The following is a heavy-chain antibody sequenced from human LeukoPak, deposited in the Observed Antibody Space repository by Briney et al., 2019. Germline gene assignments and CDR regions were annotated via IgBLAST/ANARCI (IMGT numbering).Heavy chain of an antibody. V-gene: IGHV3-23*01. J-gene: IGHJ4*02. CDR2: ISKSGGIT. CDR3: AKDYTYSGSYFFDY. Sequence: GGSLRLSCAASGFTFSIYAMSWVRHAPGKGLEWVSSISKSGGITYYADSVKGRFSISRDNSKNTLYLQMNSLRAEDTAVYYCAKDYTYSGSYFFDYWGQGTLVTVSS. D-gene: IGHD1-26*01. CDR1: GFTFSIYA.